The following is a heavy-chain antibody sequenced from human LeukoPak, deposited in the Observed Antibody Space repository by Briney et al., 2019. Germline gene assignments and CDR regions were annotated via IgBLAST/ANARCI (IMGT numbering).Heavy chain of an antibody. CDR2: INPNSGGT. CDR3: ASLGWLDAFDI. V-gene: IGHV1-2*02. D-gene: IGHD5-12*01. J-gene: IGHJ3*02. CDR1: GYTFTGYY. Sequence: ASVKVSCKASGYTFTGYYMHWVRQAPGQGLEWMGWINPNSGGTNYAQKFQGRVTMTRDTSTSTVYMELSSLRSEDTAVYYCASLGWLDAFDIWGQGTMVTVSS.